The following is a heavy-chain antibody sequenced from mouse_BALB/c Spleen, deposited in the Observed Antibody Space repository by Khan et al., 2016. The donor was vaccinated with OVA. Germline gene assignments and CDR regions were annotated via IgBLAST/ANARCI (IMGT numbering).Heavy chain of an antibody. V-gene: IGHV1-20*02. Sequence: VQLQQSGPELVKPGASVKISCKASGYSFTGYFMNWVMQSHGKSLEWIGRIIPHIGETFYNPKFKGKATLTADESSSTAHMELRSLASEDSAVYYCARIYGGDFDYWGRGTTLTVSS. CDR3: ARIYGGDFDY. CDR1: GYSFTGYF. D-gene: IGHD1-1*02. J-gene: IGHJ2*01. CDR2: IIPHIGET.